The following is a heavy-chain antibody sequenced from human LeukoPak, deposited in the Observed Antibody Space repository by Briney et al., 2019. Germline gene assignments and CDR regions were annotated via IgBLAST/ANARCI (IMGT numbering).Heavy chain of an antibody. Sequence: SETLSLTCTVSGGSISSYYWSWIRQPAGKGLEWIGRIYTSGSTNYNPSLKSRVTMSVDTSKNQFSLKLSSETAADTAVYYCARDVRPYCSSTSCYLTYYYYGMDVWGQGTTVTVSS. CDR2: IYTSGST. V-gene: IGHV4-4*07. CDR3: ARDVRPYCSSTSCYLTYYYYGMDV. J-gene: IGHJ6*02. D-gene: IGHD2-2*01. CDR1: GGSISSYY.